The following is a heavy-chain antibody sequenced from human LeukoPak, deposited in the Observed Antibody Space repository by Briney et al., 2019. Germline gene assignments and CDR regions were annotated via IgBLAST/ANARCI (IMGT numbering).Heavy chain of an antibody. J-gene: IGHJ4*02. V-gene: IGHV4-59*01. CDR3: ARDLYDHDSSGYYEF. Sequence: SETLSLTCTVSGGSISSYYWSWIRQPPGKGLEWIGYIYYSGSTNYNPSLKSRVTISRDTSKNQVSLKLTSVTTADTAVYYCARDLYDHDSSGYYEFWGQGTLVTVSS. CDR2: IYYSGST. D-gene: IGHD3-22*01. CDR1: GGSISSYY.